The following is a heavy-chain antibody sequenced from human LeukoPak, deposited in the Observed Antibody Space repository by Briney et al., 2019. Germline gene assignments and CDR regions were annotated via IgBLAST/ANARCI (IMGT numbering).Heavy chain of an antibody. CDR1: GFTFSSYP. Sequence: GGSLRLSCAASGFTFSSYPMHLVRQAPGKGLEWVTCISYDGSNKYYADSVKGRFTVSRDNSKNMLYLQMNSLRPDDTAVYYCAREDILTGYPYFDYWGQGTLVTVSS. V-gene: IGHV3-30-3*01. D-gene: IGHD3-9*01. CDR3: AREDILTGYPYFDY. J-gene: IGHJ4*02. CDR2: ISYDGSNK.